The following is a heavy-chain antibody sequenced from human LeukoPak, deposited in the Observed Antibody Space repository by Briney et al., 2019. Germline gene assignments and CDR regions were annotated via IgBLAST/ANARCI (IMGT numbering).Heavy chain of an antibody. D-gene: IGHD2-2*01. CDR3: AKERLGYCSSTSCPNLDY. V-gene: IGHV3-30*02. J-gene: IGHJ4*02. CDR1: GFTFSSYG. CDR2: IRYDGSNK. Sequence: PGGSLRLSCAASGFTFSSYGMHWVRQAPGKGLEWVAFIRYDGSNKYYADSVKGRFTISRDNSKNTLYLQMNSLRAEDTAVYYCAKERLGYCSSTSCPNLDYWGQGTLVTVSS.